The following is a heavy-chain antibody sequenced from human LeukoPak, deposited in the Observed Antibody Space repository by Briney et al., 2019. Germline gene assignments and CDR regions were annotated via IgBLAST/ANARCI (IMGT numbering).Heavy chain of an antibody. CDR1: GYTLTELS. J-gene: IGHJ4*02. CDR2: FDPEDGET. V-gene: IGHV1-24*01. Sequence: GASVKVSCKVSGYTLTELSMHWVRQAPGKGLEWMGGFDPEDGETIYAQKFQGRVTMTEDTSTDTAYMELSSLRSEDTAVYYCATGGGRREIVVVPAAMDDWGQGTLVTVSS. D-gene: IGHD2-2*01. CDR3: ATGGGRREIVVVPAAMDD.